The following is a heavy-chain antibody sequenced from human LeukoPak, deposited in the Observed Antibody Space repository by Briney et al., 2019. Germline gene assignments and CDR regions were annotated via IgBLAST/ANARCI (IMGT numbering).Heavy chain of an antibody. J-gene: IGHJ6*02. CDR3: ARDRRDYYGMDV. Sequence: KTGGSLRLSCAASGFTFSSYSMNWVRQAPGKGLEWVSSISSSSSYIYYADSVKGRFTISRDNAKNSLYLQMNSLRAEDTAEYYCARDRRDYYGMDVWGQGTTVTVSS. CDR2: ISSSSSYI. CDR1: GFTFSSYS. V-gene: IGHV3-21*01.